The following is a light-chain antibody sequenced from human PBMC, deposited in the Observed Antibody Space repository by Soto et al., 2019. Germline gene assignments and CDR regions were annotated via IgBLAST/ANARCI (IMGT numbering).Light chain of an antibody. CDR2: EVD. V-gene: IGLV2-23*02. J-gene: IGLJ3*02. Sequence: QPVLTQPASVSGSPGQSITISCSGTTSDVGIYNLVSWYQQHPGKAPKLVIYEVDKRSSGVSNRFSGSRSGNTASLTISGLQSEDEADYYCSSYAGSRWVFGGGTKLTVL. CDR1: TSDVGIYNL. CDR3: SSYAGSRWV.